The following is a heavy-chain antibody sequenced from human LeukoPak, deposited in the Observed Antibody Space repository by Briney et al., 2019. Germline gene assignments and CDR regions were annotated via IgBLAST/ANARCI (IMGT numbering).Heavy chain of an antibody. J-gene: IGHJ4*02. V-gene: IGHV3-30*18. Sequence: TGGSLRLSCEVSGXTFSSYAMHWVRQAPGKGLEWVAVISYDGSNKYYADSVKGRFTISRDNSKNTLYLQMNSLRPEDTAVFYCAKAVHSSSSWQIDYWGQGTLVTVSS. CDR2: ISYDGSNK. CDR3: AKAVHSSSSWQIDY. CDR1: GXTFSSYA. D-gene: IGHD6-6*01.